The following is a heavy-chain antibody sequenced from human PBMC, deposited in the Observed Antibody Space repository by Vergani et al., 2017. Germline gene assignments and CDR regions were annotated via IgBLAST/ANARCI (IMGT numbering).Heavy chain of an antibody. Sequence: QVQLVQSGAEVGKLGASVKISCKASGYTFTAYYIHWVRQAPEQGLEWVGIISPDGFSTFYAQKFQGRVTITRDTSTSTVYVEVTSLGSDDTAAYYCASDPPLTEFFDYWGQGTLVTVSS. J-gene: IGHJ4*01. CDR3: ASDPPLTEFFDY. V-gene: IGHV1-46*03. D-gene: IGHD2-21*02. CDR2: ISPDGFST. CDR1: GYTFTAYY.